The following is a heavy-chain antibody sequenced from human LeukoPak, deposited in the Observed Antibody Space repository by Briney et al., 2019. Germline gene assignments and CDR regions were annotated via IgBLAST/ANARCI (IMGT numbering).Heavy chain of an antibody. J-gene: IGHJ6*03. CDR1: GFTFSSYW. D-gene: IGHD6-13*01. CDR2: IKQDGSEK. CDR3: ARQTGIAAAGTWGYYMDV. Sequence: GGSLRLSCAASGFTFSSYWMSGVRQAPGKGLEWLANIKQDGSEKYYVDSVKGRFTISRDNAKNSLYLQMNSLGAEDTAVYYCARQTGIAAAGTWGYYMDVWGKGTTVTVSS. V-gene: IGHV3-7*01.